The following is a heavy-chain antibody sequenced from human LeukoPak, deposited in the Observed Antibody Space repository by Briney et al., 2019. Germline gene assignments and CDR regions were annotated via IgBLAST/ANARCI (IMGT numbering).Heavy chain of an antibody. Sequence: PGGSLRLSCATSGLTFSSHSMNWVRQAPGKGLDWVAYISHDATITYYADSVKGRFTISRDTGKDSLSLQMNSLRAEDTALYYCAREPCSSTNCRIFDSWGQGTLVTVSS. D-gene: IGHD2-2*01. CDR2: ISHDATIT. J-gene: IGHJ4*02. V-gene: IGHV3-48*01. CDR1: GLTFSSHS. CDR3: AREPCSSTNCRIFDS.